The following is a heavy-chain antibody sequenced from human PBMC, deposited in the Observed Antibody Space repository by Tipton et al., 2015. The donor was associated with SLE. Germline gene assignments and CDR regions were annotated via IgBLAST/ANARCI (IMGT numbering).Heavy chain of an antibody. V-gene: IGHV4-4*07. CDR2: IYTSGST. CDR3: ARDRRYYYGSGVKGDAFDI. CDR1: GGSISSHY. J-gene: IGHJ3*02. D-gene: IGHD3-10*01. Sequence: TLSLTCTVSGGSISSHYWSWIRQPAGKGLEWIGRIYTSGSTNYNPSLKSRVTMSVDTSKNQFSLKLSSVTAADTAVYYCARDRRYYYGSGVKGDAFDIWGQGTMVTVSS.